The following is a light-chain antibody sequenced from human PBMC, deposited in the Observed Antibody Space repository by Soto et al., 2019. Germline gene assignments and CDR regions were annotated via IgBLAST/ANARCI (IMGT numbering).Light chain of an antibody. V-gene: IGLV2-14*03. CDR2: GVI. CDR1: SSDVGAYDF. J-gene: IGLJ1*01. Sequence: QSVPTQPSSVSGSPGQSITISCTGTSSDVGAYDFVSWYQQHPDKAPKLMIYGVIYRPSGVSNRFSGSKSVNTATLTISGLQAEDEGDYYCSSYTTSSTRVFGTGTKVTVL. CDR3: SSYTTSSTRV.